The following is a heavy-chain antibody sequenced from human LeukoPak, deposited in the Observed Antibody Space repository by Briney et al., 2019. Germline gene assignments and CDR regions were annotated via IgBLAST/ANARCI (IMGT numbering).Heavy chain of an antibody. CDR2: INPNSGGT. V-gene: IGHV1-2*02. D-gene: IGHD3-22*01. CDR3: ARRVPYYYDSSGSVKGAYYFDY. Sequence: ASVTVSCKASGYTFTGYYMHWVRQAPGQGLEWMGWINPNSGGTNYAQKFQGRVTMTRDTSISTAYMELSRLRSDDTAVYYCARRVPYYYDSSGSVKGAYYFDYWGQGTLVTVSS. CDR1: GYTFTGYY. J-gene: IGHJ4*02.